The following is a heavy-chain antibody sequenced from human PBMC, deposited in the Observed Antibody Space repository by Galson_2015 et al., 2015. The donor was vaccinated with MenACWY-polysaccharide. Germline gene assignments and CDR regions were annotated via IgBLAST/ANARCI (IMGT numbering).Heavy chain of an antibody. V-gene: IGHV3-48*01. CDR2: ISSSSSTI. Sequence: SLRLSCAASGFTFSSYSMNWVRQAPGKGLEWVSYISSSSSTIYYADSVKGRFTISRDYAKNSLFLQMNSLRAEDTAVYYCARLHCSSTSCYSTDYYYYGMDVWGQGTTVTVSS. J-gene: IGHJ6*02. CDR3: ARLHCSSTSCYSTDYYYYGMDV. CDR1: GFTFSSYS. D-gene: IGHD2-2*01.